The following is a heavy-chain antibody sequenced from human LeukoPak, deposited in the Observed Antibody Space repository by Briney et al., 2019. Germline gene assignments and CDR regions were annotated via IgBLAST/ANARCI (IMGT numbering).Heavy chain of an antibody. V-gene: IGHV5-51*01. J-gene: IGHJ4*02. CDR1: GYSFTSYW. D-gene: IGHD3-22*01. Sequence: GESLKISCKGSGYSFTSYWIGWVRQMPGKGLEWMGIIYPGDSDTRYSPSFQGQVTISADKSISTAYLQWSNLKASDTAMYYCATSYYYDSSGYYYPFDYWGQGTPVTVSS. CDR3: ATSYYYDSSGYYYPFDY. CDR2: IYPGDSDT.